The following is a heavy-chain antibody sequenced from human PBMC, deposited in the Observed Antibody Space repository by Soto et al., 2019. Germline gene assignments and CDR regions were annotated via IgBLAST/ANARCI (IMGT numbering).Heavy chain of an antibody. CDR3: ARRRGTGISGGTYYGFDV. V-gene: IGHV3-23*01. Sequence: GGSLRLSCAASGLTFNNFAMSWVRQAPGKGLEWVSGISASGGGIYYADSVKGRFTFSRDNAKSTMYLLMTSLRAEDTAVYFCARRRGTGISGGTYYGFDVWGPGTTVTVSS. CDR2: ISASGGGI. CDR1: GLTFNNFA. J-gene: IGHJ6*02. D-gene: IGHD2-15*01.